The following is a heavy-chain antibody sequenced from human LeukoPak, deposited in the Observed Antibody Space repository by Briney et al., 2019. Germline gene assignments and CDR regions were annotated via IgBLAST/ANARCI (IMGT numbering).Heavy chain of an antibody. CDR2: INSGGSST. CDR1: GFTFSPYW. Sequence: GGSLRLSCAASGFTFSPYWMRWVRQAPGKGLVWVSHINSGGSSTSYADSVKGRFTISRDNAKNTLFLQMHSLRADDTAVYYCARSFGGTYYFDHWGQGTLVTVSS. D-gene: IGHD1-26*01. CDR3: ARSFGGTYYFDH. J-gene: IGHJ4*02. V-gene: IGHV3-74*01.